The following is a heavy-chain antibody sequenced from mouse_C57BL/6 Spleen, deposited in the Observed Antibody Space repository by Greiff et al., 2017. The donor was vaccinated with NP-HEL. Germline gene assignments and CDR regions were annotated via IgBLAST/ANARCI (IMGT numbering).Heavy chain of an antibody. D-gene: IGHD1-1*01. CDR3: ARYPPLTSVVSHWYFDV. J-gene: IGHJ1*03. V-gene: IGHV1-82*01. Sequence: QVQLKQSGPELVKPGASVKISCKASGYAFSSSWMNWVKQRPGKGLEWIGRIYPGDGDTNYNGKFKGKATLTADKSSSTAYMQLSSLTSEDSAVYFCARYPPLTSVVSHWYFDVWGTGTTVTVSS. CDR1: GYAFSSSW. CDR2: IYPGDGDT.